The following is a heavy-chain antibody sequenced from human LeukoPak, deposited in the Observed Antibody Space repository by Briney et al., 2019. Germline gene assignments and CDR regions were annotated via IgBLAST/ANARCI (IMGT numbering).Heavy chain of an antibody. D-gene: IGHD3-22*01. CDR3: ARGKRRDSGGYYYDDAFDI. V-gene: IGHV4-39*07. J-gene: IGHJ3*02. CDR1: GGSISSSNYY. Sequence: SETLSLTCTVSGGSISSSNYYWGWIRQPPGKGLEWLGSIYYSGSTFYNPSLKSRVTISADTSKNQFSLILSSVTAADTAGYYCARGKRRDSGGYYYDDAFDIWGQGTMVTVSS. CDR2: IYYSGST.